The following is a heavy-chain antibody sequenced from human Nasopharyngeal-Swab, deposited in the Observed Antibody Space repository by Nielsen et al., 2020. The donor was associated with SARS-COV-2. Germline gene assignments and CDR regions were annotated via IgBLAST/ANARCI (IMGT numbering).Heavy chain of an antibody. J-gene: IGHJ6*02. CDR3: AKPRLAYYYYGMDV. CDR2: ISYDGSNK. Sequence: GESLKISCAAPGFTFSSYAMHWVRQAPGKGLEWVAVISYDGSNKYYADSVKGRFTISRDNSKNTLYLQMNSLRAEDTAMYYCAKPRLAYYYYGMDVWGQGTTVTVSS. V-gene: IGHV3-30*18. CDR1: GFTFSSYA.